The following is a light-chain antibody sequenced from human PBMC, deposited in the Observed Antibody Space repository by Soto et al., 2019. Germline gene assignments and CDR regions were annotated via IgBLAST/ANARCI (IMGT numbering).Light chain of an antibody. CDR1: QSVGST. J-gene: IGKJ4*02. CDR2: GAS. CDR3: QQYSTSLT. Sequence: EILMTQSPATLSVSPGKRVILSCRASQSVGSTLAWYQQKPGQAPRLLIRGASTRATGVPARFSGSGSGTEFPLTISSLQSEDFAVYYCQQYSTSLTFGGGTTLEIK. V-gene: IGKV3-15*01.